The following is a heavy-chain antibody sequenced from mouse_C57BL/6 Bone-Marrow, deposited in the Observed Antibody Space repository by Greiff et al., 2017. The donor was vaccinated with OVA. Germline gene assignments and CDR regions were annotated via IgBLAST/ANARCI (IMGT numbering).Heavy chain of an antibody. CDR1: GYTFTSYW. CDR2: IYPGSGST. V-gene: IGHV1-55*01. Sequence: QVQLKESGAELVKPGASVKMSCKASGYTFTSYWITWVKQRPGQGLEWLGDIYPGSGSTNYNEKFKSKATLTVDTSSSTAYMQISSLTSEDSAVYYCARRWVRRRGGCDYWGQGTTLTVSS. D-gene: IGHD2-14*01. CDR3: ARRWVRRRGGCDY. J-gene: IGHJ2*01.